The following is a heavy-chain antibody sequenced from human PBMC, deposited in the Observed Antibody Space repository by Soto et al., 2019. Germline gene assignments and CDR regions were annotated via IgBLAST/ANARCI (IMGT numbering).Heavy chain of an antibody. D-gene: IGHD5-18*01. J-gene: IGHJ4*02. CDR3: ARDQPGYSYGCGLGY. V-gene: IGHV3-21*01. Sequence: QAPGKGLEWVSSISSSSSYIYYADSVKGRFTISRDNAKNSLYLQMNSLRAEDTAVYYCARDQPGYSYGCGLGYWGQGTLVTVSS. CDR2: ISSSSSYI.